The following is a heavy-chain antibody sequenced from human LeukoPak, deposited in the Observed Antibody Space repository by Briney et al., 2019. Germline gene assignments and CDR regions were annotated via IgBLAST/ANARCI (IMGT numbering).Heavy chain of an antibody. CDR1: GYTFTGYY. D-gene: IGHD1-20*01. Sequence: ASVKVSCKASGYTFTGYYMHWVRQAPGQGLEWMGWINPNSGGTNYAQKFQGRVTMTRDTSISTAYMELSRLRSDDTAVYYCARDNWNHNRFDYWGQGTLVTVSS. CDR3: ARDNWNHNRFDY. V-gene: IGHV1-2*02. CDR2: INPNSGGT. J-gene: IGHJ4*02.